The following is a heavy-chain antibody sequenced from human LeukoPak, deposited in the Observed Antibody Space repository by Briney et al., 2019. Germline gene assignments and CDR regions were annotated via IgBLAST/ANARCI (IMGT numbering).Heavy chain of an antibody. D-gene: IGHD3-9*01. V-gene: IGHV3-30*03. Sequence: GRSLRLSCAASGFTFGSYAMHWVRQAPGKGLEWVAFISFDESDKYYSDSVRGRFTISRDNSKNVLFLQMNSLKPEDTAVYYCATHYREGVNGWENFQHWGQGTLVTISS. CDR2: ISFDESDK. J-gene: IGHJ1*01. CDR3: ATHYREGVNGWENFQH. CDR1: GFTFGSYA.